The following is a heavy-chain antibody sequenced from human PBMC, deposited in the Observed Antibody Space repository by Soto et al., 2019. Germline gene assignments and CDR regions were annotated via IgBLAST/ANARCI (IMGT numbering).Heavy chain of an antibody. CDR2: IFYLGSS. CDR1: GDSIISSDFY. J-gene: IGHJ5*02. D-gene: IGHD3-3*02. CDR3: ARHSLALRKNNWFDP. V-gene: IGHV4-39*01. Sequence: SETLSLTCTVSGDSIISSDFYWGWVRQPPGKGLEWIGSIFYLGSSYYNPSLKSRVTMSVDTSKNQFSLRLRSVTAADTALYFCARHSLALRKNNWFDPWGQGTLVTVSS.